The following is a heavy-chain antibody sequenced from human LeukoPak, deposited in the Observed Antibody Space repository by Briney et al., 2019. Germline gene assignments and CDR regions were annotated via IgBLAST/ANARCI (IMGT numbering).Heavy chain of an antibody. CDR2: IYYSGGT. V-gene: IGHV4-39*01. Sequence: SETLSLTCTVSGGSISSSSYFWGWIRQPPGKGLECIGNIYYSGGTSYNPSLKSRVTISVDTSKNQFSVKLSSVTAADTAIYYCARYYYGSGKQPYWGPGTLVTDSS. J-gene: IGHJ4*02. CDR1: GGSISSSSYF. D-gene: IGHD3-10*01. CDR3: ARYYYGSGKQPY.